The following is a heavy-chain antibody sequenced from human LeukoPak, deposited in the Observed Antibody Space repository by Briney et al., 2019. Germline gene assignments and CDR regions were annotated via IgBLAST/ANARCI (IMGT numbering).Heavy chain of an antibody. D-gene: IGHD6-13*01. CDR1: GGSFSGYY. V-gene: IGHV4-34*01. CDR3: ARLDGGIAPYYYYGMDV. Sequence: PSETLSLTCAVYGGSFSGYYWSWIRQPPGKGLEWIGEINHSGSTNYNPSLKSRVTISVDTSKNQFSLKLSSVTAADTAVYYCARLDGGIAPYYYYGMDVWGQGTTVTVSS. CDR2: INHSGST. J-gene: IGHJ6*02.